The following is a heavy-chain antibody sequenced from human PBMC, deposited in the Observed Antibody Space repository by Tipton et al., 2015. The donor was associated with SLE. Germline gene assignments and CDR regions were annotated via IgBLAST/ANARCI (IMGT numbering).Heavy chain of an antibody. Sequence: GLVKPSETLSLTCAVYGGSFSGYYWSWIRQPPGKGLEWVANIKYDGSEKYYVDSVRGRFTISRDIPKNSLYLHMNSLRPDDTAFYYCVRKVGGWFYFDNWGQGTLVTVSS. CDR3: VRKVGGWFYFDN. CDR2: IKYDGSEK. J-gene: IGHJ4*02. CDR1: GGSFSGYY. V-gene: IGHV3-7*03. D-gene: IGHD1-26*01.